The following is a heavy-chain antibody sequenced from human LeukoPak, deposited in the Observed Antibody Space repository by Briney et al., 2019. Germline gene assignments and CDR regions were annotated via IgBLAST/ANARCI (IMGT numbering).Heavy chain of an antibody. CDR3: AGDQGEAAGRRPFDY. V-gene: IGHV1-18*01. CDR2: ISTYNGNT. Sequence: ASVKVSCKASGYSFVLYGISWVRQAPGQGPEWMGWISTYNGNTNYAQKLQGRVTMTTDTSTSTAYMELRSLRSDDTAVYYCAGDQGEAAGRRPFDYWGQGTLVTVSS. CDR1: GYSFVLYG. D-gene: IGHD6-13*01. J-gene: IGHJ4*02.